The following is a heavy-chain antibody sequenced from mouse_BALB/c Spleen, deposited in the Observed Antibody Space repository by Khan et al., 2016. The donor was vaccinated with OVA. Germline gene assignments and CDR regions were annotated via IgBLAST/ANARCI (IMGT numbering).Heavy chain of an antibody. CDR3: GRDRIDY. J-gene: IGHJ2*01. CDR2: INPTSGYT. V-gene: IGHV1-7*01. CDR1: GYTFTSYW. Sequence: QVQLKESGAELAKPGASVKMSCTASGYTFTSYWMHWIKQRPGQGLEWIGYINPTSGYTDYNQKFKDQATLTADKYSRTAYMQLSSLTSDDSAVYYGGRDRIDYWGQGTALTVSS.